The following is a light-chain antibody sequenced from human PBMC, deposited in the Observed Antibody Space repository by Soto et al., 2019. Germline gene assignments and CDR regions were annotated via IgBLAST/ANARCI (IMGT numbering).Light chain of an antibody. J-gene: IGLJ1*01. Sequence: QSVLTQPRSVSGSPGHSVTISCTGTSSDVGGYSYVSWYQQHPGKAPKLMISDVSKRPSGVPDRFSGSKFGNTASLTISGLKAEDEADYYCCSYAGAFTYVFGSWTTVTVL. CDR1: SSDVGGYSY. CDR3: CSYAGAFTYV. V-gene: IGLV2-11*01. CDR2: DVS.